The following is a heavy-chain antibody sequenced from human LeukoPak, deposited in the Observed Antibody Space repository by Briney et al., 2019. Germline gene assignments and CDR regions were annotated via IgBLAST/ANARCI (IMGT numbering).Heavy chain of an antibody. CDR1: GFTFSSYG. J-gene: IGHJ4*02. CDR2: ISGSGGST. Sequence: GGSLRLSCAASGFTFSSYGMHWVRQAPGKGLEWVSAISGSGGSTYYADSVKGRFTISRDNSKNTLYLQMNSLRAEDTAVYYCAKDADIAAAGPSDYWGQGTLVTVSS. D-gene: IGHD6-13*01. V-gene: IGHV3-23*01. CDR3: AKDADIAAAGPSDY.